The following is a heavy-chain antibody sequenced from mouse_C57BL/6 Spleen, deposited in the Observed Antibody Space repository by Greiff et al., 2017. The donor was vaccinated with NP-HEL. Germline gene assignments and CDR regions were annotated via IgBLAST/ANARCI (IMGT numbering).Heavy chain of an antibody. V-gene: IGHV1-15*01. Sequence: VQLQQSGAELVRPGASVTLSCKASGYTFTDYEMHWVKQTPVHGLEWIGAIDPETGGTAYNQKFKGKAILTADKSSSTAYMELRSLTSEDSAVYYCTRGPYGSSYPFAYWGQGTLVTVSA. CDR3: TRGPYGSSYPFAY. D-gene: IGHD1-1*01. CDR1: GYTFTDYE. CDR2: IDPETGGT. J-gene: IGHJ3*01.